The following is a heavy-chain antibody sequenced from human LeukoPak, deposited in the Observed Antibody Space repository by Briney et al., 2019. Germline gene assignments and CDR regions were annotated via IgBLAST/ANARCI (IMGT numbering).Heavy chain of an antibody. J-gene: IGHJ4*02. CDR3: AKGVLRSSPDY. CDR2: IRGSGGSNT. V-gene: IGHV3-23*01. CDR1: GFTFSTYA. D-gene: IGHD5-12*01. Sequence: GGSLRLSCAASGFTFSTYAMSCVRQAPGKGLEWVSTIRGSGGSNTYYADSVQGRFTISRDNSKNTLYLQMNTLRAEDTAVYYCAKGVLRSSPDYWGQGTLVTVSS.